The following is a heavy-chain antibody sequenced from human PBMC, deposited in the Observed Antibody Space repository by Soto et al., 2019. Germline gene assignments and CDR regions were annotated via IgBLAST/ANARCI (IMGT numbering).Heavy chain of an antibody. CDR2: IYYSGST. V-gene: IGHV4-59*01. D-gene: IGHD3-10*01. J-gene: IGHJ3*01. CDR3: ARRYGSAFDF. CDR1: GGSISSYY. Sequence: SETLSLTCTVSGGSISSYYWSWIRQPPGKGLEWIGYIYYSGSTNYNPSLKSRVTISVDTSKNQFPLKLSSVTAADTAVYYCARRYGSAFDFWGQGTMVTVSS.